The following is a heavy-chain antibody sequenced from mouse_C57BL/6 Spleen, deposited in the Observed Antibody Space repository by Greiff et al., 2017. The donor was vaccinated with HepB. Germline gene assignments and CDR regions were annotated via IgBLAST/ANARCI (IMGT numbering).Heavy chain of an antibody. J-gene: IGHJ4*01. Sequence: EVQRVESGPGLVKPSQSLSLTCSVTGYSITSGYYWNWIRQFPGNKLEWMGYISYDGSNNYNPSLKNRISITRDTSKNQFFLKLNSVTTEDTATYYCARAGTWMDYWGQGTSVTVSS. CDR2: ISYDGSN. CDR3: ARAGTWMDY. D-gene: IGHD4-1*01. CDR1: GYSITSGYY. V-gene: IGHV3-6*01.